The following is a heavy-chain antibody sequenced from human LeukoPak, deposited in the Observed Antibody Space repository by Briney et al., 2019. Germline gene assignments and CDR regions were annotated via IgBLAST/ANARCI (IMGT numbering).Heavy chain of an antibody. CDR1: GGSTSSSSYY. CDR3: ARGYSYGYGSSDYFDY. Sequence: SETLSLTCTVSGGSTSSSSYYWGWIRQPPGKGLEWIGSIYYSGSTYYNPSIKSRVTISVDTSKNQFSLKLSSVTAADTAVYYCARGYSYGYGSSDYFDYWGQGTLVTVSS. D-gene: IGHD5-18*01. J-gene: IGHJ4*02. CDR2: IYYSGST. V-gene: IGHV4-39*01.